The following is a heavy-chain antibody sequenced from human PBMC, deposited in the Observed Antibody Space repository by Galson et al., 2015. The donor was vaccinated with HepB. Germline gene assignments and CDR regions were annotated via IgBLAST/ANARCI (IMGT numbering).Heavy chain of an antibody. CDR3: ARWSFGPGRLYGMDV. J-gene: IGHJ6*02. Sequence: SVKVSCKASGYTSTSYYMHWVRQAPGQGLEWMGIINPSGGSTSYAQKFQGRVTMTRDTSTSTVYMELSSLRSEDTAVYYCARWSFGPGRLYGMDVWGQGTTVTVSS. CDR2: INPSGGST. CDR1: GYTSTSYY. V-gene: IGHV1-46*01. D-gene: IGHD3-10*01.